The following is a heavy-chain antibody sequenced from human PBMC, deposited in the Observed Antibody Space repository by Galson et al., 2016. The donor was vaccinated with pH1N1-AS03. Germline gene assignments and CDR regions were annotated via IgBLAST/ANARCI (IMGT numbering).Heavy chain of an antibody. J-gene: IGHJ5*02. CDR2: ISGSGGST. D-gene: IGHD3-3*01. V-gene: IGHV3-23*01. Sequence: SLRLSCAGSGFTSSSHAMSWVRQAPGKGLEWVSGISGSGGSTFYADSVKGRFTTSRDNSKSTLYLQMNSLRGDDTAVYYCARGSGSPHWFDPWGQGTQVTVSS. CDR1: GFTSSSHA. CDR3: ARGSGSPHWFDP.